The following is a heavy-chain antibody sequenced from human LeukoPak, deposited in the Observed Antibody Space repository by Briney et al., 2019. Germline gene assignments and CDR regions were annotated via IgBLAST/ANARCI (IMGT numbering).Heavy chain of an antibody. J-gene: IGHJ4*02. CDR2: IIPIFGTA. CDR3: ATTAVAGNYFDY. Sequence: ASVKVSCKASGGTFSSYAISWVRQAPGQGLEWMGGIIPIFGTANYAQKFQGRVTITADESTSTAYMELSSLRSEDTAVYYCATTAVAGNYFDYWGQGTLVTVSS. D-gene: IGHD6-19*01. V-gene: IGHV1-69*13. CDR1: GGTFSSYA.